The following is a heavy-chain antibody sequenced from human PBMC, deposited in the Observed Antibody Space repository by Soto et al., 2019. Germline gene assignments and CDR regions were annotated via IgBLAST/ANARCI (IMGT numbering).Heavy chain of an antibody. J-gene: IGHJ4*02. CDR1: GFTFSSYA. D-gene: IGHD6-13*01. Sequence: EVQLLESGGGLVQPGGSLRLSCAASGFTFSSYAMSWVRQAPGKGLEWVSAISGSGGSTYYADSVKGRFTISRDNSKNTLYLQMNSLRAEDTAVYYCEQIRQQLVRSGSVDYWGQGTLVTVSS. V-gene: IGHV3-23*01. CDR3: EQIRQQLVRSGSVDY. CDR2: ISGSGGST.